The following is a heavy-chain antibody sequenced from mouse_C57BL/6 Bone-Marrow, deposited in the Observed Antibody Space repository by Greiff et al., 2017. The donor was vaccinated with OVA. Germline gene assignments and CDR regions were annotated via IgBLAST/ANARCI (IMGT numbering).Heavy chain of an antibody. Sequence: EVQLQESGAELVRPGASVKLSCTASGFNIKDDYMHWVKQRPEQGLEWIGWIDPENGDTEYASKFQGKATITADTSSNTAYLQLSSLTSEDTAVYYCTTFDYPYAMDYWGQGTSVTVSS. CDR3: TTFDYPYAMDY. D-gene: IGHD2-4*01. CDR2: IDPENGDT. CDR1: GFNIKDDY. J-gene: IGHJ4*01. V-gene: IGHV14-4*01.